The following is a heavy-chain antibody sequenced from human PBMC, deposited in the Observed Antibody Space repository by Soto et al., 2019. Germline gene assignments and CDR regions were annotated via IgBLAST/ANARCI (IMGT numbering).Heavy chain of an antibody. Sequence: PGGSLRLSCAASGFIFSDLWMHWVRQDPAKGLAWLSQINPDGTSTDYAESVKGRFTISRDNAKNTLFLDMNNLRAEDTALYYCERGPVNTQGFDYWSQGVLVTVSS. V-gene: IGHV3-74*01. CDR1: GFIFSDLW. CDR2: INPDGTST. D-gene: IGHD4-17*01. J-gene: IGHJ4*02. CDR3: ERGPVNTQGFDY.